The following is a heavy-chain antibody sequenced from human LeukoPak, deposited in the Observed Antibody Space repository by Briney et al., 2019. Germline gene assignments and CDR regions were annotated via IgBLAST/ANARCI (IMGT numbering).Heavy chain of an antibody. Sequence: GGSLRLSCAASGFTFSSYWMTWVRQAPGKGLEWVAHVKPDGSEKSYVDSVKGRFTISRDNAQNTLYLQMNSLRAEDTAVYYCARDSTYYYDSSGYYIGESFDYWGQGTLVTVSS. J-gene: IGHJ4*02. CDR2: VKPDGSEK. D-gene: IGHD3-22*01. CDR3: ARDSTYYYDSSGYYIGESFDY. CDR1: GFTFSSYW. V-gene: IGHV3-7*01.